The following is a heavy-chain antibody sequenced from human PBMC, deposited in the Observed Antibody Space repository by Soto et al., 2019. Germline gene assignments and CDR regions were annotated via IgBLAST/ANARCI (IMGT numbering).Heavy chain of an antibody. CDR3: ARADYGEHEDSPYYYYLDV. CDR2: ISSSSSYI. Sequence: EVQLVESGGGLVKPGGSLRLSCAASGFTFSNYPMNRIRQAPGKGLEWVSSISSSSSYIYYADSVRGRFTISRDSAQNSLYLQMNSLRFEDKTVYYCARADYGEHEDSPYYYYLDVWGKGTTVTVSS. CDR1: GFTFSNYP. V-gene: IGHV3-21*01. J-gene: IGHJ6*03. D-gene: IGHD4-17*01.